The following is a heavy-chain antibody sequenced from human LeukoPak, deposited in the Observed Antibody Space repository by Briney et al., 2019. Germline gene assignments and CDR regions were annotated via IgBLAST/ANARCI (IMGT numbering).Heavy chain of an antibody. CDR2: LFFNGGT. CDR3: ARHPGLLLTIDY. CDR1: GGTITSSSVY. D-gene: IGHD2-8*01. J-gene: IGHJ4*02. Sequence: SETLSLTCIVSGGTITSSSVYWGWIRQPPGKGLGWLGSLFFNGGTYYNPSFEPRVTMSVDTSKNQFSLRLRSATAADTAVYYCARHPGLLLTIDYWGQGTLVTVSS. V-gene: IGHV4-39*01.